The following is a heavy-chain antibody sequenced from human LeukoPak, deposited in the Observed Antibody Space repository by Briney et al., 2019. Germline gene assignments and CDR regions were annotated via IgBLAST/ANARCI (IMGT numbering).Heavy chain of an antibody. CDR3: ARVVGISDALDI. V-gene: IGHV1-69*13. J-gene: IGHJ3*02. D-gene: IGHD2-21*01. CDR1: GGTFSSYA. Sequence: SVKVSCKASGGTFSSYAISWVRQAPGQGLEWMGGIIPIFGTADYAQKFQGRVTITADESTSTAYMELSSLRSEDTAVYYCARVVGISDALDIWGQGTMVTVSS. CDR2: IIPIFGTA.